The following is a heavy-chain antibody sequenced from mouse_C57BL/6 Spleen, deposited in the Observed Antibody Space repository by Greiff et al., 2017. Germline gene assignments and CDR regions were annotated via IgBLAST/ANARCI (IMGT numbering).Heavy chain of an antibody. CDR1: GFTFSSYA. CDR2: ISDGGSYT. D-gene: IGHD2-5*01. V-gene: IGHV5-4*03. Sequence: EVKLMESGGGLVKPGGSLKLSCAASGFTFSSYAMSWVRQTPEKRLEWVATISDGGSYTYYPDNVKGRFTISRDNAKNNLYLQMSHLKSEDTAMYYCARPYSNYGYFDVWGTGTTVTVSS. J-gene: IGHJ1*03. CDR3: ARPYSNYGYFDV.